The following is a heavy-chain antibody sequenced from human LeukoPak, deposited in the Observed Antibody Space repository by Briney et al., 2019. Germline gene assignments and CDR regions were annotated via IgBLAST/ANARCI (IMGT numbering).Heavy chain of an antibody. CDR1: GYTFTGYY. CDR3: ARETYRYFDY. Sequence: ASVKVSCKASGYTFTGYYMHWVRQAPGQGLEWMGWINTNTGNPTFAQGFTGRFVFSLDTSVSTAYLQISSLKAEDTAVYYCARETYRYFDYWGQGTLVTVSS. CDR2: INTNTGNP. J-gene: IGHJ4*02. V-gene: IGHV7-4-1*02. D-gene: IGHD3-16*01.